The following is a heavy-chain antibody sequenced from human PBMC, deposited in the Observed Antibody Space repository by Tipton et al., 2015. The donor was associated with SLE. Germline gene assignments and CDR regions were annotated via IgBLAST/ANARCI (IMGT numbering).Heavy chain of an antibody. CDR1: GFTVSSNY. Sequence: GSLRLSCAASGFTVSSNYMSWVRQAPGKGLEWVSVIYSGGSTYYADSVKGRFTISRDNAENSLYLQMTSLRADDSAVYYCARDLSRTFGVAPLDYWGQGTLVTVSS. V-gene: IGHV3-53*01. CDR2: IYSGGST. CDR3: ARDLSRTFGVAPLDY. D-gene: IGHD3-3*01. J-gene: IGHJ4*02.